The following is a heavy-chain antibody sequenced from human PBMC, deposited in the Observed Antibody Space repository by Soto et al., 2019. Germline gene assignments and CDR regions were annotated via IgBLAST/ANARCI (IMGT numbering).Heavy chain of an antibody. V-gene: IGHV3-21*04. CDR3: ASEFCSGGSCYSRIFDY. CDR1: GFTFNTYS. D-gene: IGHD2-15*01. J-gene: IGHJ4*02. Sequence: LRLSCAAFGFTFNTYSMHWVRHSPGKGLEWVAFISSGSGYVYYADSVKGRFTISRDNAKSSLYLQMNNLTDDDTALYCCASEFCSGGSCYSRIFDYWGQGSLVTVSS. CDR2: ISSGSGYV.